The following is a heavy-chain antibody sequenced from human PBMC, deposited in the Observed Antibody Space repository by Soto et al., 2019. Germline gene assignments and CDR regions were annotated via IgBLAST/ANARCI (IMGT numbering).Heavy chain of an antibody. CDR1: GFSFGSYA. CDR2: ISGSDGKT. D-gene: IGHD3-3*01. V-gene: IGHV3-23*01. J-gene: IGHJ4*02. CDR3: ARWSYLDY. Sequence: PGGSLRLSCAASGFSFGSYALSWVRQAPGKGLEWVSTISGSDGKTFYADCVKGRFSISRDTSQSTLYLQMNSLRADDTAMYYCARWSYLDYWGQGTRVTGS.